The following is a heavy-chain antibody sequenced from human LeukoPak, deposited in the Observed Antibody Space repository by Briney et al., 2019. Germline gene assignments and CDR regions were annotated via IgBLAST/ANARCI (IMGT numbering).Heavy chain of an antibody. CDR3: ARVRDYVWGSYLYFDY. Sequence: GGSLRLPCAASGFTFSNYWMHWVRQAPGKGLVWVSRINSDGINTSYADSVKGRFTISRDNAKNTLNLQMNSLRAEDTAVYYCARVRDYVWGSYLYFDYWGQGTLVTVSS. J-gene: IGHJ4*02. V-gene: IGHV3-74*01. CDR1: GFTFSNYW. CDR2: INSDGINT. D-gene: IGHD3-16*02.